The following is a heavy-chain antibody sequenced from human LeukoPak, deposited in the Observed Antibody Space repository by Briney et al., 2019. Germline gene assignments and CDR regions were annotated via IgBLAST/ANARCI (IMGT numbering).Heavy chain of an antibody. CDR3: AGGYAFDV. J-gene: IGHJ3*01. V-gene: IGHV6-1*01. CDR1: GVSVSNNNYA. Sequence: SQTLSLTCAISGVSVSNNNYAWNCIRQSPSRSLEWLGRTYYRAQWHNEYARSVMSRISVDPDTSKHQFSLHLSSVTPDDTAVYYCAGGYAFDVWGQGTVVTVSS. CDR2: TYYRAQWHN.